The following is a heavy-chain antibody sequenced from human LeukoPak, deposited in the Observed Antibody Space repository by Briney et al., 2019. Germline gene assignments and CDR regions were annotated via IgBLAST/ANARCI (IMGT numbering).Heavy chain of an antibody. CDR1: GFTFSDYS. J-gene: IGHJ4*02. D-gene: IGHD5-12*01. V-gene: IGHV3-23*01. CDR3: TREVPTTY. CDR2: IRAGGDNT. Sequence: PGGSLRLSCAASGFTFSDYSMNWVRQAPGKGLEWVSGIRAGGDNTYYADSVKGRFTISRDNSKNTLYPQMNSLRAEDTAVYYCTREVPTTYWGQGTLVTVSS.